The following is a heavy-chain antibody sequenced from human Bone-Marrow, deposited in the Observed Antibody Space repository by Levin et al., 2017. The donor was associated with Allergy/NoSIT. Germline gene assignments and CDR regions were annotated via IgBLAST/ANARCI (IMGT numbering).Heavy chain of an antibody. CDR3: ARVPLRDYVGGKYRPGFDY. V-gene: IGHV4-39*06. CDR1: GASISTSSYF. Sequence: GSLRLSCTVSGASISTSSYFWGWIRQPPGTGLEWIGSIYYSEHTYYNPSLQSRVTISLDTSKNQFPLKLSYVTAAATAFYYGARVPLRDYVGGKYRPGFDYWGQGTLVTVSS. J-gene: IGHJ4*02. D-gene: IGHD3-16*02. CDR2: IYYSEHT.